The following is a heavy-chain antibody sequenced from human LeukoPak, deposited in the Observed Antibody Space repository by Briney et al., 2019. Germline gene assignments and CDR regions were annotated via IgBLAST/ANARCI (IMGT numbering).Heavy chain of an antibody. D-gene: IGHD1-14*01. Sequence: RPGGSLRLSCAASGFTFSSYGMNWVRQAPGKGLEWVSSISSSSSYIYYADSVKGRFTISRDNAKNSLYLQMNSLRAEDTAVYYCARDSDTTGDYWGQGTLVTVSS. CDR2: ISSSSSYI. CDR1: GFTFSSYG. J-gene: IGHJ4*02. CDR3: ARDSDTTGDY. V-gene: IGHV3-21*01.